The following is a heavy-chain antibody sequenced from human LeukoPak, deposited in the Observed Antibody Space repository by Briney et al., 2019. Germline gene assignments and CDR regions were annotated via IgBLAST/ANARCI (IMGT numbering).Heavy chain of an antibody. CDR2: ISYDGSNK. D-gene: IGHD3-10*01. Sequence: GGSLRLSCAASGFTFSSYAMHWVRQAPGKGLEWVAAISYDGSNKYYADSVKGRSTISRDNSKNTLYLQMNSLRAEDTAVYYCARDRHGSGSYYPTYYYYGMDVWGQGTTVTVSS. CDR3: ARDRHGSGSYYPTYYYYGMDV. V-gene: IGHV3-30-3*01. CDR1: GFTFSSYA. J-gene: IGHJ6*02.